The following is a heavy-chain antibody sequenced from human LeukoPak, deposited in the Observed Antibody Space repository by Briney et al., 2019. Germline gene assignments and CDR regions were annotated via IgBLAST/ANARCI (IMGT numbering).Heavy chain of an antibody. J-gene: IGHJ5*02. Sequence: PSETLSLTCTVSGGSLSSGSYYWRWIRQPAGRGLEWIGRIYTSGSTNYNPSLKSRVTISVDTSKNQFSLKLSSVTAADTAVYYCARCRPYYYDSSGYYNWFDPWGQGTLVTVSS. D-gene: IGHD3-22*01. CDR3: ARCRPYYYDSSGYYNWFDP. CDR2: IYTSGST. V-gene: IGHV4-61*02. CDR1: GGSLSSGSYY.